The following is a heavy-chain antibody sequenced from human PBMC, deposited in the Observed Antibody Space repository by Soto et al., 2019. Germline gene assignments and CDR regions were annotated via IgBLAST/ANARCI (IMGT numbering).Heavy chain of an antibody. CDR3: ARDSMMSCSSTSCYLFDY. Sequence: SETLSLTCAVYGGSFSGYYWSWIRQPPGKGLEWIGEINHSGSTNYNPSLKSRVTISVDTSKNQFSLKLSSVTAADTAVYYCARDSMMSCSSTSCYLFDYWGQGTLVTVSS. CDR1: GGSFSGYY. J-gene: IGHJ4*02. D-gene: IGHD2-2*01. CDR2: INHSGST. V-gene: IGHV4-34*01.